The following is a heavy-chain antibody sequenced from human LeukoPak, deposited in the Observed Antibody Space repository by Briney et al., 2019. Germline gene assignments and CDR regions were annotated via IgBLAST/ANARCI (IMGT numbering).Heavy chain of an antibody. D-gene: IGHD2-15*01. V-gene: IGHV3-23*01. Sequence: AGGSLRLSCAASGFTFSNYAMSWVRQAPGKRLECVSGISGSGGSTYYADSVKGRFTISRDNSKNTLYLQMNSLRAEDTAIYYCAKGCGGSCYSEFDYWGQGTLVTVSS. CDR1: GFTFSNYA. CDR3: AKGCGGSCYSEFDY. J-gene: IGHJ4*02. CDR2: ISGSGGST.